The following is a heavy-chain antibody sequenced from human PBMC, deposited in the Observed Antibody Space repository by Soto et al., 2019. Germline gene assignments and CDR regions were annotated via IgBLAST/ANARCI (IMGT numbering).Heavy chain of an antibody. V-gene: IGHV3-7*03. D-gene: IGHD6-19*01. J-gene: IGHJ5*02. CDR1: GFTFGSYW. Sequence: GGSLRLSCAASGFTFGSYWMTWVRQAPGKGLEWVGNIKQDGSEKYYVDSVRGRFAISRDNAKNSLYLQMNSLRVEDTALYYCARDSVAAVGLDPWGQGTMVTVYS. CDR2: IKQDGSEK. CDR3: ARDSVAAVGLDP.